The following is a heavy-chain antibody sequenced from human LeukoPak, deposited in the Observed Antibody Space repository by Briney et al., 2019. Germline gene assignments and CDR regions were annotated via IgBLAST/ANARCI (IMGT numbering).Heavy chain of an antibody. V-gene: IGHV3-30*02. CDR3: AKGLVWSGYPRRMDV. CDR2: IRYDGSNK. D-gene: IGHD3-3*01. Sequence: GGSLKLSCEASGFTFSGYGMHWVRQAPGKGLEWVAFIRYDGSNKYYAGAVKGRFTISRDNSKNTLYLQMNSLRAEDTAVYYCAKGLVWSGYPRRMDVWGKGTTVTVSS. CDR1: GFTFSGYG. J-gene: IGHJ6*03.